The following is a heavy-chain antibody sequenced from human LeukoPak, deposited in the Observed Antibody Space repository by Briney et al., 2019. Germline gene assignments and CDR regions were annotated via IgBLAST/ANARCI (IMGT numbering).Heavy chain of an antibody. CDR2: ISSSGSTI. V-gene: IGHV3-48*03. Sequence: PGGSLRLSCAASGFTFSSYEMDWVRQAPGKGLEWVSYISSSGSTIYYADSVKGRFTISRDNAKNSLYLQMNSLRAEDTAVYYCARDSFTYGSGTYPFDYWGQGTLVTVSS. D-gene: IGHD3-10*01. J-gene: IGHJ4*02. CDR3: ARDSFTYGSGTYPFDY. CDR1: GFTFSSYE.